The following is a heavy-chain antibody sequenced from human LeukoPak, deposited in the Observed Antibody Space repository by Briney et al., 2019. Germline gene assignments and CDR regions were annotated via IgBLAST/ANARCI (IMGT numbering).Heavy chain of an antibody. CDR3: ARGSGDPGYMDV. J-gene: IGHJ6*03. D-gene: IGHD3-10*01. CDR1: GGSISSYY. CDR2: IYYSGST. V-gene: IGHV4-59*01. Sequence: SETLSLTCTVSGGSISSYYWSWIRQPPGKGLEWIGYIYYSGSTNYNPSLKSRVTISVDTSKNQFSLKLSSVTAADTAVYYCARGSGDPGYMDVWGKGTTVTVSS.